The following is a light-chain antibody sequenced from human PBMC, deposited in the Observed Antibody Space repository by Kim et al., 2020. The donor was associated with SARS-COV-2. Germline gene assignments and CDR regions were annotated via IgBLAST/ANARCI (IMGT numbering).Light chain of an antibody. Sequence: QPVLTQPPSASGTPGQRVTISCSGSSSNIGSNYVYWYQQLPGTAPKLLIYRNNQRPSGVPDRFSGSKSGTSAPLAISGLRSEDEADYYCAAWDDSLSGRVFGTGTKVTVL. CDR1: SSNIGSNY. J-gene: IGLJ1*01. CDR2: RNN. V-gene: IGLV1-47*01. CDR3: AAWDDSLSGRV.